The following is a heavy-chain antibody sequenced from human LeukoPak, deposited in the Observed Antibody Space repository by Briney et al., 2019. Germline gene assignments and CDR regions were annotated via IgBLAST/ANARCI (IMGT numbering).Heavy chain of an antibody. Sequence: TGGSLRLSCAASEFTFSDYYMTWIRQAPGKGLEWLSYISNSGSTVFYADSIMGRFTVSRDNAKRSLYLRIESLRDDDTAVYHCALGTINKDYYFGMDVWGQGTTVTVSS. V-gene: IGHV3-11*01. CDR1: EFTFSDYY. D-gene: IGHD2-8*01. J-gene: IGHJ6*02. CDR3: ALGTINKDYYFGMDV. CDR2: ISNSGSTV.